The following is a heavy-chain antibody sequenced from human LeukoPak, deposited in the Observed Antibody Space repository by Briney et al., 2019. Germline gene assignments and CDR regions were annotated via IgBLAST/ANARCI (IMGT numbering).Heavy chain of an antibody. Sequence: ASVKVSCKASGYTFTSYYMHWVRQAPGQGLEWMGIINPSGGSTSYAQKFQGRVTMTRDTSTSTVYMELSSLRSEDTAVYYCARVPYPHLYSSSWDDWGQGTLVTVSS. J-gene: IGHJ4*02. CDR2: INPSGGST. CDR1: GYTFTSYY. CDR3: ARVPYPHLYSSSWDD. D-gene: IGHD6-13*01. V-gene: IGHV1-46*01.